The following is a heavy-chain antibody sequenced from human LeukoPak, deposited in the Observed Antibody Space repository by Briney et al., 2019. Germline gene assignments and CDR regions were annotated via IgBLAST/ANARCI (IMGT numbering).Heavy chain of an antibody. CDR1: GGSISSGSYY. V-gene: IGHV4-61*02. D-gene: IGHD3-10*01. CDR3: AREDYSGSYYTYYYYYYMDV. CDR2: IYTSGST. Sequence: PSETLSLTCTVSGGSISSGSYYWSWIRQPAGKGLEWIGRIYTSGSTNYNPSLKSRVTISVDTSKNQFSLKLSSATAADTAVYYCAREDYSGSYYTYYYYYYMDVWGKGTTVAISS. J-gene: IGHJ6*03.